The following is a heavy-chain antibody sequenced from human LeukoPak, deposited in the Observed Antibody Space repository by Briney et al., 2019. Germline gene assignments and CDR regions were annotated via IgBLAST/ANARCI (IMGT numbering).Heavy chain of an antibody. J-gene: IGHJ6*03. V-gene: IGHV4-34*01. Sequence: SETLSLTCAVYGGSFSGYYWSWIRQPPGKGLEWIGEINRSGSTNYNPPLKSRVTISVDTSKNQFSLKLSSVTAADTAVYYCARHVTQLLWFGEFSMDVWGKGTTVTISS. CDR3: ARHVTQLLWFGEFSMDV. CDR1: GGSFSGYY. CDR2: INRSGST. D-gene: IGHD3-10*01.